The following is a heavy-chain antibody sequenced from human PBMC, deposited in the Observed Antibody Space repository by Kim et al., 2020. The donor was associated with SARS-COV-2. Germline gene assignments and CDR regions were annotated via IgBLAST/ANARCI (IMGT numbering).Heavy chain of an antibody. J-gene: IGHJ5*02. CDR1: AGSISSSNW. V-gene: IGHV4-4*02. D-gene: IGHD3-9*01. CDR3: ARERRDYDILTGYHNWFDP. Sequence: SETLSLTCAVSAGSISSSNWWSWVRQPPGKGLEWIGEIYHSGSTNYNPSLKSRVTISVDKSKNQFSLKLSSVTAADTAVYYCARERRDYDILTGYHNWFDPWGQGTLVTVSS. CDR2: IYHSGST.